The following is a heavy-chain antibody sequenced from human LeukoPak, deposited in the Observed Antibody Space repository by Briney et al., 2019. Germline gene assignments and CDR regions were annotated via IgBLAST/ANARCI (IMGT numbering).Heavy chain of an antibody. CDR3: AKANLYDILTGYYNFNL. Sequence: GGSLRLSCAASGFTVSSNYMSWVRQAPGKGLEWVSVIYSGGNTYYADSVKGRFTISRDNSKNTLYLQMNSLRAEDTAVYYCAKANLYDILTGYYNFNLWGQGTLVTVSS. J-gene: IGHJ5*02. V-gene: IGHV3-53*01. CDR2: IYSGGNT. D-gene: IGHD3-9*01. CDR1: GFTVSSNY.